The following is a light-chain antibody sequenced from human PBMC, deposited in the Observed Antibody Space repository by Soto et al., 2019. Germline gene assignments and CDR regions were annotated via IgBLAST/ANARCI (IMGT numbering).Light chain of an antibody. V-gene: IGLV2-14*01. CDR3: SSYTSSSPYV. CDR1: SSDVGGYNY. J-gene: IGLJ1*01. Sequence: QSGLTQPAAVSGSPGQSITISCTGTSSDVGGYNYVSWYQQHPGKAPKLMIYEVSNRPSGVSNRFSGSKYGNTASLTISGLQAEDEADYYCSSYTSSSPYVFGTGTKVTVL. CDR2: EVS.